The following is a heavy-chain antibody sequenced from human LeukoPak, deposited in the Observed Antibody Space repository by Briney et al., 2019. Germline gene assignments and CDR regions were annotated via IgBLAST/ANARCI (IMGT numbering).Heavy chain of an antibody. J-gene: IGHJ4*02. CDR2: ISGSDGNT. V-gene: IGHV3-23*01. Sequence: GGSLRLSCAASGFTFTNYAMSWVCQPPGKGLEWVSAISGSDGNTYYADSVKGRFTISRDNSKNTLYLQMNSLRAEDTAVYYCAQDLITMVRGVIGNWGQGTLVTYSS. CDR1: GFTFTNYA. D-gene: IGHD3-10*01. CDR3: AQDLITMVRGVIGN.